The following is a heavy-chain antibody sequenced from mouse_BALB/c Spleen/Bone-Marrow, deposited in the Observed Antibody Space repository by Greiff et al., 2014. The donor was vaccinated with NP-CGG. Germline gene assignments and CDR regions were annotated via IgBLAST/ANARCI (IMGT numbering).Heavy chain of an antibody. CDR3: ASYVYGYYFDY. CDR2: IDPADGNT. Sequence: VQLQQSGAELVKPGASVKLSCTASGFNIKDTYMHWVKQRPEQGLEWIGRIDPADGNTKYDQKFQGKASITADTSPNTAYLQLSSLTSVDTAVYYCASYVYGYYFDYWGQGTPLTVSS. CDR1: GFNIKDTY. D-gene: IGHD2-2*01. J-gene: IGHJ2*01. V-gene: IGHV14-3*02.